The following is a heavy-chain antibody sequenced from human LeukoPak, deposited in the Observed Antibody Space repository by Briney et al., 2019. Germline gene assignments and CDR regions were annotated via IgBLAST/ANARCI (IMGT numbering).Heavy chain of an antibody. J-gene: IGHJ6*03. CDR2: INHSGST. V-gene: IGHV4-34*01. CDR3: ARARTPLTYYYYYMDV. CDR1: GGSFSGYY. Sequence: SETLSLTCAVYGGSFSGYYWSWIRQPPGKGLEWLGEINHSGSTNYNPSLKSRVTISVDTSKNQFSLKLSSVTAADTAVYYCARARTPLTYYYYYMDVWGKGTTVTVSS.